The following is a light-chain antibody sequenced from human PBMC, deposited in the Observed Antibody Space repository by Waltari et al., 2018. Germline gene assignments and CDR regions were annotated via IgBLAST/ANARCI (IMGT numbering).Light chain of an antibody. Sequence: SCRASQSVSDYLAWYQQKPGQAPRRRISAASNRATGIPARFSGSGSGTDCTLTISSLEPEDFAFYYCQQRSNWPISFGQGTRLEIK. V-gene: IGKV3-11*01. CDR2: AAS. J-gene: IGKJ5*01. CDR3: QQRSNWPIS. CDR1: QSVSDY.